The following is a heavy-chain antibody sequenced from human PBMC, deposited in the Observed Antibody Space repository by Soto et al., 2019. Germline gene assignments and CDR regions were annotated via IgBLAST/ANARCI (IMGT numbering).Heavy chain of an antibody. J-gene: IGHJ4*02. CDR2: INHSGST. Sequence: SETLSLTCAVYGGSFSGYYWSWIRQPPGKGLEWIGEINHSGSTNYNPSLKSRVTISVDTSKNQFSLKLSSVTAADTAVYYCARERVGTLGKTFVYWGQGTLVTVSS. V-gene: IGHV4-34*01. D-gene: IGHD1-1*01. CDR1: GGSFSGYY. CDR3: ARERVGTLGKTFVY.